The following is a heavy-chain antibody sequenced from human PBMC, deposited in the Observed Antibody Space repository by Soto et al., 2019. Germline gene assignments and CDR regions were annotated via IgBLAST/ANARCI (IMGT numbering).Heavy chain of an antibody. V-gene: IGHV4-30-4*01. CDR3: AREGGESSDGLYYFDS. J-gene: IGHJ4*02. Sequence: SETRSLTSTVSVASTSSVNYWSWIRQPQGKGLEWIGHIYYSGNTDYNPSLKSRLAISIDTSKNQFSLKLSSVTAADTAVYFCAREGGESSDGLYYFDSWGQGSLVTVSS. D-gene: IGHD3-16*01. CDR2: IYYSGNT. CDR1: VASTSSVNY.